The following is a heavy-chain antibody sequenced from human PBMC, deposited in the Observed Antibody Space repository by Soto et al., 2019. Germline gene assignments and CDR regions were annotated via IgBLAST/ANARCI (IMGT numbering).Heavy chain of an antibody. Sequence: QVQLQESGPGLVKPSETLSLTCTVSGGSISRYSWSWIRQPPGQGLEWIGYIYYSGSTNYNPSLKVRVTISVDTSKNQFSPKLSSVTAADTVVYYCARRYGGNFDYWGQGTLVTVSS. CDR3: ARRYGGNFDY. J-gene: IGHJ4*02. CDR2: IYYSGST. D-gene: IGHD1-26*01. V-gene: IGHV4-59*01. CDR1: GGSISRYS.